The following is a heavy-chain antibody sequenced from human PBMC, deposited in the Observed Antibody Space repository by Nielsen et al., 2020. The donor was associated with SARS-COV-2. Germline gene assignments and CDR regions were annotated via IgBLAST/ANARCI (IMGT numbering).Heavy chain of an antibody. J-gene: IGHJ4*02. CDR3: AKDLFIWGEFDY. Sequence: GGSLRLSCAASGFTFTTYAMSWVRQAPGKGLEWVSGIVGNGGRTHYADSVEGRFIISRDNSKNTLYLQMNSLRAEDTAIYYCAKDLFIWGEFDYWGQGTLVTVSS. V-gene: IGHV3-23*01. CDR1: GFTFTTYA. D-gene: IGHD3-16*01. CDR2: IVGNGGRT.